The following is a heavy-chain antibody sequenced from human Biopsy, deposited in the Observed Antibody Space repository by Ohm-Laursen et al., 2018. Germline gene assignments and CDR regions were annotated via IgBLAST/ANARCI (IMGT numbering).Heavy chain of an antibody. Sequence: SLRLSCAASGVTLSGYGMNWVRQAPGKGLEWVSSISASSSYIHYADSVKGRFTVSRDNTKNSLYLQMNSLRAADTAIYYCARATSTAGTGYFDYWGQGILVTVSS. J-gene: IGHJ4*02. CDR3: ARATSTAGTGYFDY. CDR2: ISASSSYI. D-gene: IGHD6-13*01. V-gene: IGHV3-21*06. CDR1: GVTLSGYG.